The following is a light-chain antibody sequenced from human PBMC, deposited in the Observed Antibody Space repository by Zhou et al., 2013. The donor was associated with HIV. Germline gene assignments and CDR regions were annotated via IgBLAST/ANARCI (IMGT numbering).Light chain of an antibody. J-gene: IGKJ1*01. CDR2: KAS. V-gene: IGKV1-5*03. CDR1: QIISSE. Sequence: DIKVTQSPSSLSASVGDRVTITCRASQIISSELAWYQQKPGKAPSLLIYKASTLESGVPSRFSGSGSGTEFTLTISSLQPDDFATYYCQHMGTFGQRGPRWKSN. CDR3: QHMGT.